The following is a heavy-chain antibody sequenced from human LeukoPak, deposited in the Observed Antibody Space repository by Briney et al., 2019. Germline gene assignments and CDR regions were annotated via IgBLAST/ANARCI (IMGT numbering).Heavy chain of an antibody. V-gene: IGHV1-2*02. J-gene: IGHJ4*02. CDR1: GYTFTGYY. CDR3: ARDVNYDYVWGSYRYMGL. D-gene: IGHD3-16*02. Sequence: GASVKVSCKASGYTFTGYYMHWVRQAPGQGLEWMGWINPNSGGTNYAQKFQGRVTMTRDTSISTAYMELSRLRSEDTAVYYCARDVNYDYVWGSYRYMGLWGQGTLVTVSS. CDR2: INPNSGGT.